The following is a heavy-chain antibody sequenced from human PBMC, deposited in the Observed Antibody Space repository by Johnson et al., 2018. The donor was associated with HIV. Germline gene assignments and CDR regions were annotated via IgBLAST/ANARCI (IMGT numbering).Heavy chain of an antibody. CDR1: GFTFSSYD. J-gene: IGHJ3*02. CDR2: IGTAGDT. Sequence: VQLVESGGGLVQPGGSLRLSCAASGFTFSSYDMHWVRQATGKGLEWVAAIGTAGDTYYTGSVTGRFTLSTENATYSLYLQMNSLKAGDTAVYYCAREAYYYDCSGYLKQAFDIWGQETLVIVSS. CDR3: AREAYYYDCSGYLKQAFDI. V-gene: IGHV3-13*01. D-gene: IGHD3-22*01.